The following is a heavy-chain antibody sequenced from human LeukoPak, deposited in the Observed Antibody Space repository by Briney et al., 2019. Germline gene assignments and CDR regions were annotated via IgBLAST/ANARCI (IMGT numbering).Heavy chain of an antibody. CDR3: ARDGAYCGGDCYSYYFDY. V-gene: IGHV3-64*01. Sequence: GGSLRLSCAASGFTFSSYAMHWVGQAPGKGLEYVSAISSNGGSTYYANSVKGRFTISRDNSKNTLYLQMGSLRAEDMAVYYCARDGAYCGGDCYSYYFDYWGQGTLVTVSS. CDR1: GFTFSSYA. CDR2: ISSNGGST. J-gene: IGHJ4*02. D-gene: IGHD2-21*02.